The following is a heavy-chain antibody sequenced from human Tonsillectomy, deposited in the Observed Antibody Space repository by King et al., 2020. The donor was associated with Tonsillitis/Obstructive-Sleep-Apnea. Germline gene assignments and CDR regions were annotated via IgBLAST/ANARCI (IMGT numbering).Heavy chain of an antibody. Sequence: QLVQSGAEVKKPGASVKVSCKASGYTFTSYYMHWVRQAPGQGLEWMGIINPSGGSTSYAQKFQGRVTMTRDTSTSTVYMELRSLRSEDTAVYYCAREGIYCSSTSCYENRAFDIWGQGTMVTVSS. CDR3: AREGIYCSSTSCYENRAFDI. J-gene: IGHJ3*02. V-gene: IGHV1-46*01. CDR1: GYTFTSYY. D-gene: IGHD2-2*01. CDR2: INPSGGST.